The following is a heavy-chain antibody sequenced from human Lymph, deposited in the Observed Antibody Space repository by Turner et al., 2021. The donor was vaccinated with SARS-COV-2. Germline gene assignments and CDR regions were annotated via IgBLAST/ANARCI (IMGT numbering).Heavy chain of an antibody. J-gene: IGHJ6*02. CDR3: ARDLGTYGMDV. Sequence: EVQLVETGGGLIQPGGSLRPSCAASGIIVSRNYMNWVRQAPGKGLEGVSVIYSGGTTYYADSVKGRFTISRDNSKNTLYLQMNSLRVEDTAVYYCARDLGTYGMDVWGQGTTVTVSS. CDR2: IYSGGTT. D-gene: IGHD6-13*01. V-gene: IGHV3-53*02. CDR1: GIIVSRNY.